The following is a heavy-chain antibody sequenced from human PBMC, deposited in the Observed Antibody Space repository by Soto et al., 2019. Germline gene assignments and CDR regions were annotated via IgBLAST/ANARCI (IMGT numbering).Heavy chain of an antibody. V-gene: IGHV5-51*01. Sequence: PGESLKISCKGSGNSFISNWIAWVRQMPGKGLEWMGIIYPGNSDTRYSPSFQGQVIISADKSITTAYLQWSSLKASDTAMYYCAAKYYEIFYWGQGTLVTGSS. CDR1: GNSFISNW. CDR2: IYPGNSDT. D-gene: IGHD3-3*01. J-gene: IGHJ4*02. CDR3: AAKYYEIFY.